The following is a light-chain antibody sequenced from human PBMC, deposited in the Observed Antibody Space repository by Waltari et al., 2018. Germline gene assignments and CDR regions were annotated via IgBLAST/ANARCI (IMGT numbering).Light chain of an antibody. CDR2: DVS. Sequence: QSALTQPASVSGSPGQSITISCTGTISDVGGYNYVSWYQQHPGKAPKLMIYDVSNRPSGVSNCFSGSKSGNTASLTISGLQAEDEADYYCSSYTSSSDVVFGGGTKLTVL. V-gene: IGLV2-14*01. J-gene: IGLJ2*01. CDR1: ISDVGGYNY. CDR3: SSYTSSSDVV.